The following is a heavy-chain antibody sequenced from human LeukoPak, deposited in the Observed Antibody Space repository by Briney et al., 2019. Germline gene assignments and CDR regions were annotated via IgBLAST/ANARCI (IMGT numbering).Heavy chain of an antibody. CDR3: ARDRSGWYRWFDP. Sequence: GSLRLSCAASGFTFSSYEMNWVRQAPGKGLEWVSYISGSGKTRYYADSVKGRLTISRDNAKNSLFLQMNSLRVEDTAVYYCARDRSGWYRWFDPWGQGTVVTVSS. CDR1: GFTFSSYE. J-gene: IGHJ5*02. V-gene: IGHV3-48*03. D-gene: IGHD6-19*01. CDR2: ISGSGKTR.